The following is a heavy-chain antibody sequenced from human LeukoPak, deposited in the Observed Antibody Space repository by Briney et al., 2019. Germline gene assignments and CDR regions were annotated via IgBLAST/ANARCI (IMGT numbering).Heavy chain of an antibody. J-gene: IGHJ4*02. CDR1: GFTFSSYA. Sequence: PGGSLRLSCAASGFTFSSYAMSWVRQAPGKGLEWVSAISGSGGSTYYADSVKGRFTISRDNSKNSLYLQMNSLRAEDTAVYYCATSPLYSSGCFDYWGQGTLVTVSS. V-gene: IGHV3-23*01. D-gene: IGHD6-19*01. CDR3: ATSPLYSSGCFDY. CDR2: ISGSGGST.